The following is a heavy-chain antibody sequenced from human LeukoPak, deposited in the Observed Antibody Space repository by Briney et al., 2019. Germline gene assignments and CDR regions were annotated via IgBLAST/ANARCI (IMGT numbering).Heavy chain of an antibody. CDR3: ARTKREGSSGWYEAGRKYYFDY. CDR1: GGSISSSNW. CDR2: IYHSGST. D-gene: IGHD6-19*01. J-gene: IGHJ4*02. Sequence: PSETLSLTCAVSGGSISSSNWWSWVRQPPGKGLEWIGEIYHSGSTNYNPSLKSRVTISVDKSKNQFSLKLSSVTAADTAVYYCARTKREGSSGWYEAGRKYYFDYWGQGTLVTVSS. V-gene: IGHV4-4*02.